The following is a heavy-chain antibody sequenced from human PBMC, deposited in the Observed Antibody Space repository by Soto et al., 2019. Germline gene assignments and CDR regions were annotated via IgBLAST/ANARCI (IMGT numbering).Heavy chain of an antibody. CDR1: GFTFRTYT. CDR2: ISASGGST. V-gene: IGHV3-23*01. CDR3: VKDFYLGELSLEALDV. D-gene: IGHD3-16*02. Sequence: EVQLLESGGGLVRPGGSLRLSCAASGFTFRTYTMNWVRQAPGKGLEWVSGISASGGSTHYADSVKGRLTISRDNSKSTLYLQLNNLRPEDTAVYYCVKDFYLGELSLEALDVWGQGTMVTVSS. J-gene: IGHJ3*01.